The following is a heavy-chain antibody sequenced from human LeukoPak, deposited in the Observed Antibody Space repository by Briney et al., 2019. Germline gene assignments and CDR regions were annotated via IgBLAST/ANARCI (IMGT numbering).Heavy chain of an antibody. Sequence: GESLKISCKGSGYSFTSYWIGWVRQTPGKGLEWMGIIYPGDSDTRYSPSFQGQVTISADKSSSTAYLQWSSLKASDTAMYYCARHKLAVADFDAFDIWGQGTMVTVSS. CDR1: GYSFTSYW. V-gene: IGHV5-51*01. CDR2: IYPGDSDT. J-gene: IGHJ3*02. CDR3: ARHKLAVADFDAFDI. D-gene: IGHD6-19*01.